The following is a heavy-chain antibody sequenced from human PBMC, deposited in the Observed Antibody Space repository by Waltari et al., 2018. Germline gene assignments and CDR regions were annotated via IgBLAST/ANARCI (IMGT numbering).Heavy chain of an antibody. CDR1: GFTFSSYW. CDR2: INSDGSST. V-gene: IGHV3-74*01. CDR3: AKIGHGDPYYFDY. J-gene: IGHJ4*02. Sequence: EVQLVESGGGLVQPGGSLRLSCAASGFTFSSYWMHWVRQAPGKGLVWVSRINSDGSSTSYADSVKGRVTISRDNAKNTLYLQMNSLRAEDTAVYYCAKIGHGDPYYFDYWGQGTLVTVSS. D-gene: IGHD4-17*01.